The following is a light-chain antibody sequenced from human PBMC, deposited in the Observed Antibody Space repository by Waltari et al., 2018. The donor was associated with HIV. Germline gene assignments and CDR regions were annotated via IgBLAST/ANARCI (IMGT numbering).Light chain of an antibody. J-gene: IGKJ1*01. V-gene: IGKV1-5*03. CDR3: QQYSTSSPWT. Sequence: DIQMTQSPSTLSTSLGDTITIPCRASQNINTWLAWYQQKPGRAPTLLIYKASSLEKGVPSRFSGSGSGTEFTLTISGLQPDDFATYYCQQYSTSSPWTFGQGTKVDI. CDR1: QNINTW. CDR2: KAS.